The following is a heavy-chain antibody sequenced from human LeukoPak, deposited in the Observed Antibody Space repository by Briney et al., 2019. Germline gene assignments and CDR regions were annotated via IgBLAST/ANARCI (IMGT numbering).Heavy chain of an antibody. CDR3: ARENEHGDADFDY. Sequence: GGSLRLSCAASGFTFSSYAMHWVRQAPGKGLEWVAVISYDGSNKYYADSVKGRFTISGDNSKNTLYLQMNSLRAEDTAVYYCARENEHGDADFDYWGQGTLVTVSS. D-gene: IGHD4-17*01. J-gene: IGHJ4*02. V-gene: IGHV3-30*04. CDR1: GFTFSSYA. CDR2: ISYDGSNK.